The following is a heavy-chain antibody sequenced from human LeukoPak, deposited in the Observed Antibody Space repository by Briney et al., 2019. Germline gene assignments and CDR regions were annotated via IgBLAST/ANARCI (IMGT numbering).Heavy chain of an antibody. CDR3: ARDPGIAVAGTPRGDY. J-gene: IGHJ4*02. CDR1: GFTFSSYS. V-gene: IGHV3-21*01. D-gene: IGHD6-19*01. CDR2: ISSSSSYI. Sequence: GGSLRLPCAASGFTFSSYSMNWVRQAPGKGLEWVSSISSSSSYIYYADSVKGRFTISRDNAKNSLYLQMNSLRAEDTAVYYCARDPGIAVAGTPRGDYWGQGTLVTVSS.